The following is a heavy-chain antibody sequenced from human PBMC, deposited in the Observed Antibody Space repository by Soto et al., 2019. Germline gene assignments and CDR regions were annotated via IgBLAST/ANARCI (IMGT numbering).Heavy chain of an antibody. D-gene: IGHD6-13*01. CDR3: ARESSSSCHDY. J-gene: IGHJ4*02. Sequence: ASVKVSCKASGGTFGSYTINWVRQAPGQGLEWMGWISAYNGNTNYAQKLQGRVTMTTDTSTSTAYMELRSLRSDDTAVYYCARESSSSCHDYWGQGTLVTVSS. V-gene: IGHV1-18*01. CDR2: ISAYNGNT. CDR1: GGTFGSYT.